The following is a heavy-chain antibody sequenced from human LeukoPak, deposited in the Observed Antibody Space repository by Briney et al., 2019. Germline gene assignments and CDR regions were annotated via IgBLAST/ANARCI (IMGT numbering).Heavy chain of an antibody. CDR3: ARDPYSGNYGNYYYYYMDV. D-gene: IGHD1-26*01. CDR1: GFTVSSNY. V-gene: IGHV3-21*01. J-gene: IGHJ6*03. Sequence: GGSLRLSCAASGFTVSSNYIWVRQAPGKALEWVSSITSSGAYIFYADSVRGRFTISRDNAKDSLYLQMNSLGPEDTAVCYCARDPYSGNYGNYYYYYMDVWGKGTTVTISS. CDR2: ITSSGAYI.